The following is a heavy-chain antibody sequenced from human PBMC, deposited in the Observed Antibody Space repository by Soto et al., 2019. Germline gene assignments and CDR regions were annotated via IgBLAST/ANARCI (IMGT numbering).Heavy chain of an antibody. CDR3: AKGGYCISTSCSSYYYYMDV. CDR2: ISGSGGST. V-gene: IGHV3-23*01. CDR1: GFTFSSYA. Sequence: GGSLRLSCAASGFTFSSYAMSWVRQAPGKGLEWVSAISGSGGSTYYADSVKGRFTISRDNSKNTLYLQMNSLRAEDTAVCYCAKGGYCISTSCSSYYYYMDVWGKGTTVTVSS. D-gene: IGHD2-2*03. J-gene: IGHJ6*03.